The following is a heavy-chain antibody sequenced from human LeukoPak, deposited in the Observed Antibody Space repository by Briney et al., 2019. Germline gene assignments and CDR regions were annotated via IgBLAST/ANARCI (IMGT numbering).Heavy chain of an antibody. Sequence: SETLSLTCTVSGGSLTTYYWSWIRQPPGKGLEWIGYVYYTGNSNYNPSLKSRVTISVDTSKNQVSLMLSSVTAADTALYYCARDNNRVLAFDMWGQGTMVTVSS. J-gene: IGHJ3*02. V-gene: IGHV4-59*12. CDR1: GGSLTTYY. D-gene: IGHD1/OR15-1a*01. CDR2: VYYTGNS. CDR3: ARDNNRVLAFDM.